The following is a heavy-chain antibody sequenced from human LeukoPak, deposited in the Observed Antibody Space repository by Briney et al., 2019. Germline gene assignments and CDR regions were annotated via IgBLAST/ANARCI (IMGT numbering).Heavy chain of an antibody. CDR2: ISVGGIST. CDR1: GFTFKKYA. CDR3: AIDYDISGYLYGARNDH. V-gene: IGHV3-23*01. D-gene: IGHD3-9*01. Sequence: SGGSLRLSCAASGFTFKKYAMNWVRQAPGKGLEWISLISVGGISTHYADSVKGRFTISRDDSMSTLYLQMNSLRAEDTALYYCAIDYDISGYLYGARNDHWGQGTLVTVSS. J-gene: IGHJ4*02.